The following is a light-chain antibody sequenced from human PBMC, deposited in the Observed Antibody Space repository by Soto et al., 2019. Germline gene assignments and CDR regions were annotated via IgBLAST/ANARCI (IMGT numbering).Light chain of an antibody. CDR1: RSDVGGYNY. CDR2: GVS. Sequence: QSALTQLRSGSGAAGQSVTTSCTGTRSDVGGYNYVSWYQQHPGKAPKLLIYGVSERPSGVPDRFSGSKSGSTASLTISGLQAEDEADYYCCSYADSHSYTFGTGTKVTVL. J-gene: IGLJ1*01. CDR3: CSYADSHSYT. V-gene: IGLV2-11*01.